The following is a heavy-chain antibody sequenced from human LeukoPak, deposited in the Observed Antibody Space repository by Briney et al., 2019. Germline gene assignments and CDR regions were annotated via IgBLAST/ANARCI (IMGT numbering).Heavy chain of an antibody. CDR2: IYYSGST. J-gene: IGHJ4*02. Sequence: SETLSLTCTVSGGSISSSSYYWGWIRQPPGKGLEWIGSIYYSGSTYYNPSLKSRVTISVDTSKNQFSLKLSSVTAADTAVYYCARDRGDSGSYTFDYWGQGTPVTVSS. CDR1: GGSISSSSYY. V-gene: IGHV4-39*02. D-gene: IGHD1-26*01. CDR3: ARDRGDSGSYTFDY.